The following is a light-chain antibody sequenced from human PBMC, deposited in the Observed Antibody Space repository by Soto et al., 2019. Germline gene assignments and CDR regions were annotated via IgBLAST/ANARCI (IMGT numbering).Light chain of an antibody. CDR2: WAS. V-gene: IGKV4-1*01. CDR3: RQSYSTPIP. CDR1: QSVLYSSNNKNY. J-gene: IGKJ5*01. Sequence: DIVMTQSPDSLAVSLCERATINCKSSQSVLYSSNNKNYLAWYQQKPGQPPKLLIYWASTRESGVPDRFRGSGSGTDFTLTINSLHPEDFATCYCRQSYSTPIPFVQGTRLEIK.